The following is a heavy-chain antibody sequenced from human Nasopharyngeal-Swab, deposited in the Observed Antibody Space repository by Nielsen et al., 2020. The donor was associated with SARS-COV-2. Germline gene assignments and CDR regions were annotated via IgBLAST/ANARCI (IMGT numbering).Heavy chain of an antibody. Sequence: KVSCQGSGYRYISYWIGWVRQMRGKGLEWMGIIYPGDSVTRYIPSFQGQVTISADKSINTAYLQWSSLKASDTAMYYCARTAIEGGYYRGDAFDIWGQGTMVTVSS. V-gene: IGHV5-51*01. J-gene: IGHJ3*02. D-gene: IGHD3-22*01. CDR3: ARTAIEGGYYRGDAFDI. CDR1: GYRYISYW. CDR2: IYPGDSVT.